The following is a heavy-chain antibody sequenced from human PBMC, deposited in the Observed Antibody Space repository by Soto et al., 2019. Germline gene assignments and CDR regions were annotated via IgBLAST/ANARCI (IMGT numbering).Heavy chain of an antibody. Sequence: PGGSLRLSCAASGFTFSSYSMNWVRQAPGKGLEWVSYISSSSSTIYYADSVKGRFTISRDNAKNSLYLQMNSLRAEDTAVYYCARSLEWLYHMDVWGKGTTVTVSS. CDR1: GFTFSSYS. CDR3: ARSLEWLYHMDV. D-gene: IGHD3-3*01. J-gene: IGHJ6*03. CDR2: ISSSSSTI. V-gene: IGHV3-48*01.